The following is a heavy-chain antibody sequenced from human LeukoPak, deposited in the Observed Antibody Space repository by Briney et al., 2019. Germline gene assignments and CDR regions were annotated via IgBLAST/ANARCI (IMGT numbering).Heavy chain of an antibody. CDR2: IYFSGST. CDR1: GDSISNYY. V-gene: IGHV4-59*12. D-gene: IGHD6-13*01. J-gene: IGHJ4*02. CDR3: ARGDIAAAVYYFDY. Sequence: SETLSLTCTVSGDSISNYYWSWIRQPPGKGLEWIGYIYFSGSTNYNPSLKSRVTISVDTSKNQFSLKLSSVTAADTAVYYCARGDIAAAVYYFDYWGQGTLVTVSS.